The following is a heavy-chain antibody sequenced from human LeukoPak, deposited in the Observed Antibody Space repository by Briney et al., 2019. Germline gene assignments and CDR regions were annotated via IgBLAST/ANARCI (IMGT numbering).Heavy chain of an antibody. J-gene: IGHJ4*02. D-gene: IGHD4-17*01. CDR1: GFTVSSYE. Sequence: GGSLRLSCVASGFTVSSYEMNWVRQAPGKGLEWVGVISDDGRNKKYADSVKGRFTISRDNSKDTLYLQMNSLRDEDTAVYYCAKRPSDYGDYVTYFDYWGQGTLVTVSS. V-gene: IGHV3-30*18. CDR2: ISDDGRNK. CDR3: AKRPSDYGDYVTYFDY.